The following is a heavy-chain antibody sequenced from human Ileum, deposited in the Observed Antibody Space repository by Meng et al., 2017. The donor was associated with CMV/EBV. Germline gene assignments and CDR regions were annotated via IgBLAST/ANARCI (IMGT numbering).Heavy chain of an antibody. CDR2: ITGSGDII. CDR1: GFPFGASY. D-gene: IGHD4-17*01. Sequence: LACAASGFPFGASYMTWVRPAPGKGLEWVSYITGSGDIIYYADSVKGRFTISRDNAKSSLYLEINSLRAEDTAVYYCARGNYGFDYWGQGTLVTVSS. J-gene: IGHJ4*02. V-gene: IGHV3-11*01. CDR3: ARGNYGFDY.